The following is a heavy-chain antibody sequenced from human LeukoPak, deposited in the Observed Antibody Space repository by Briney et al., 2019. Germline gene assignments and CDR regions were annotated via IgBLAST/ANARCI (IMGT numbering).Heavy chain of an antibody. CDR1: GGSISSSSYY. CDR3: ARHKSDGYPYGMDV. J-gene: IGHJ6*02. CDR2: IYYSGST. D-gene: IGHD5-18*01. Sequence: SETLSLTCTVSGGSISSSSYYWGWIRQPPGKGLDWIGSIYYSGSTYYNPSLKSRVTISVDTSKNQFSLKLSSVTAADTAVYYCARHKSDGYPYGMDVWGQGTTVTVSS. V-gene: IGHV4-39*01.